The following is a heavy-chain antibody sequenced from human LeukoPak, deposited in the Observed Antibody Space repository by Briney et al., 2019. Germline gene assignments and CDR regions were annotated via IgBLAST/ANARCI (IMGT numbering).Heavy chain of an antibody. J-gene: IGHJ2*01. CDR2: IYYSGST. CDR1: GGSIRRYY. Sequence: PSETLSLTCTVSGGSIRRYYWSWVRQPPGKGLEWLGYIYYSGSTNYNPSLKSRVTISVDTSKNQFSLKLSSVTAADTAVYYCARVYYSNSYDYWYFDLWGRGTLVTVSS. CDR3: ARVYYSNSYDYWYFDL. D-gene: IGHD6-13*01. V-gene: IGHV4-59*01.